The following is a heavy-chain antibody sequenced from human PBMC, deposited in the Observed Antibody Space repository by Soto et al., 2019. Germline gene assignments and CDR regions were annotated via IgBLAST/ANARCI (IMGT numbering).Heavy chain of an antibody. D-gene: IGHD2-15*01. CDR1: GFTFSSYA. CDR3: AKEGPWGYCSGGSCYPGDY. V-gene: IGHV3-23*01. CDR2: ISGSGGST. J-gene: IGHJ4*02. Sequence: EVQLLESGGGLVQPGGSLRLSCAASGFTFSSYAMSWVRQAPGKGLEWVSAISGSGGSTYYADSVKGRFTISRDNSKNTLYLQMNSLRAEDTAVYYCAKEGPWGYCSGGSCYPGDYWGQGTLVTVSS.